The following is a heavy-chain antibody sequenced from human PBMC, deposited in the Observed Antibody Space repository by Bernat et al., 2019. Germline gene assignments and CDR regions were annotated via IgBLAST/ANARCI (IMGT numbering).Heavy chain of an antibody. J-gene: IGHJ4*02. CDR1: GFTVSKNY. Sequence: VQLVESGGGLVQPGGSLRLSCAASGFTVSKNYMTWVRLPPGKGLEWVSVISVGGTTSYADSVKGRFTISRDISKNTLFLQMNNLRAEDTAVYYCARNTDTSGWDWGQGTLVTVSS. CDR2: ISVGGTT. CDR3: ARNTDTSGWD. V-gene: IGHV3-66*01. D-gene: IGHD6-25*01.